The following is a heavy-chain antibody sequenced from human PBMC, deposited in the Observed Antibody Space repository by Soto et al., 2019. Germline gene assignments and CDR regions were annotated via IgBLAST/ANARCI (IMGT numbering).Heavy chain of an antibody. V-gene: IGHV3-23*01. CDR1: GFTFSSYA. D-gene: IGHD2-15*01. CDR3: AKDPDGHGGNDY. Sequence: GGSLRLSCAASGFTFSSYAMSWVRQAPGKGLEWVSAISGSGGSTYYADSVKGRFTISRDNSKNTLYLQMNSLRAEDTAVFYCAKDPDGHGGNDYWGQGTLVTVSS. J-gene: IGHJ4*02. CDR2: ISGSGGST.